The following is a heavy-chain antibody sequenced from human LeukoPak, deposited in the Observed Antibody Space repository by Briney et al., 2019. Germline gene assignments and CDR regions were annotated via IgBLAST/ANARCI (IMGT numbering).Heavy chain of an antibody. CDR3: APNYYGSGSPR. D-gene: IGHD3-10*01. CDR1: GFNFRNYE. J-gene: IGHJ4*02. Sequence: PGGSLRLSCAASGFNFRNYEMNWVRQAPGKGPEWVSYISNSGTTRQYADSVKGRFTISRDNAKNSLYLQMNSLRDDDTAVYYCAPNYYGSGSPRWGQGTLVTVSS. V-gene: IGHV3-48*03. CDR2: ISNSGTTR.